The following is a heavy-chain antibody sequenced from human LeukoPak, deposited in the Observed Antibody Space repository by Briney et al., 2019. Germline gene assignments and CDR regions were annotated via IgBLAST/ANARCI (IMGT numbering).Heavy chain of an antibody. V-gene: IGHV4-34*01. CDR1: GGSISSYY. Sequence: SETLSLTCTVSGGSISSYYWSWIRQPPGNGLEWIGEINHSGSTNYNPSLKSRVTISVDTSKNQFSLKLSSVTAADTAVYYCARFALFNYYDSSGYYYAPRYFDYWGQGTLVTVSS. CDR3: ARFALFNYYDSSGYYYAPRYFDY. J-gene: IGHJ4*02. CDR2: INHSGST. D-gene: IGHD3-22*01.